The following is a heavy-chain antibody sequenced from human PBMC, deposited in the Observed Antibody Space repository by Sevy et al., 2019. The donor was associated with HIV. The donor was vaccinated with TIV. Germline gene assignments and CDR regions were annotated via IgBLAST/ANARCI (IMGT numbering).Heavy chain of an antibody. CDR2: IYYSGST. Sequence: SETLSLTCTVSGGSISSSSHYWGWIRQPPGKGLEWIGSIYYSGSTYYNPSLKSRVTISVDTSKNQFSLKLSSVTAADTAVYYCARQSYDTLPQRFDPWGQGTLVTVSS. J-gene: IGHJ5*02. D-gene: IGHD3-9*01. CDR3: ARQSYDTLPQRFDP. CDR1: GGSISSSSHY. V-gene: IGHV4-39*01.